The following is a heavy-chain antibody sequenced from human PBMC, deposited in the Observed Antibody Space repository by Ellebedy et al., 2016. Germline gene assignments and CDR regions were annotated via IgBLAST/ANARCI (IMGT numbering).Heavy chain of an antibody. D-gene: IGHD3-10*01. CDR3: ATEGYGSGSYRGDYYYYGMDV. V-gene: IGHV1-24*01. Sequence: ASVKVSCKVSGYTLTGLSMHWVRQAPGKGLEWMGSFDPEDGETVYAQKFQGRVTMTEDTSTDTAYMELSSLRSEDTAVYYCATEGYGSGSYRGDYYYYGMDVWGQGTTVTVSS. CDR2: FDPEDGET. J-gene: IGHJ6*02. CDR1: GYTLTGLS.